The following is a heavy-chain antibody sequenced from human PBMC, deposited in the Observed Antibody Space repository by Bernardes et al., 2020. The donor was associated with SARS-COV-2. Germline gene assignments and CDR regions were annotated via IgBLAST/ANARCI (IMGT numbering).Heavy chain of an antibody. Sequence: GSLRLSCVASGFTFSDYSMNWVRQAPGKGLEWVSSISSSSSYIYNADSVKGRFTISRDNAKNSLYLQMNSLRAADTAVYYCARSPDDDILTGYYVEGFDPWGQGTLVPVSS. CDR1: GFTFSDYS. V-gene: IGHV3-21*01. D-gene: IGHD3-9*01. CDR3: ARSPDDDILTGYYVEGFDP. CDR2: ISSSSSYI. J-gene: IGHJ5*02.